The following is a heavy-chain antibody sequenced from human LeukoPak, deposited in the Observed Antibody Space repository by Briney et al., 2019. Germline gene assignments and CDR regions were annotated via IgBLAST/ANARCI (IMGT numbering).Heavy chain of an antibody. J-gene: IGHJ4*02. Sequence: ASVKVSCKASGHTFTGYYMHWVRQAPGQGLEWMGRINPNTGGTNYAQNFQGRVTMTRDTSISTAYMELSRLRSDDTAVYYCARVGTGSSWYGGFDYWGQGTLVTVSS. V-gene: IGHV1-2*06. CDR3: ARVGTGSSWYGGFDY. CDR2: INPNTGGT. D-gene: IGHD6-13*01. CDR1: GHTFTGYY.